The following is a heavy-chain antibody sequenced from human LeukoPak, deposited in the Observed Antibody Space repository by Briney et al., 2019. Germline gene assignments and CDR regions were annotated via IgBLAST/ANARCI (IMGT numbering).Heavy chain of an antibody. D-gene: IGHD3-16*01. CDR1: GYTFTSFV. V-gene: IGHV1-69*13. Sequence: GASVKVSCKASGYTFTSFVISWVRQAPGQGLEWMGGIIPMFGAPNYAQRFKGRVTITAGAFPSTVYMELSSLTSDDTAVYYCARDAGGTYRSYYALHVWGQGTTVTVS. CDR3: ARDAGGTYRSYYALHV. CDR2: IIPMFGAP. J-gene: IGHJ6*02.